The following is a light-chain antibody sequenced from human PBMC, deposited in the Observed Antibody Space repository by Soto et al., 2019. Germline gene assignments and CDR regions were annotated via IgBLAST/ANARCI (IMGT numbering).Light chain of an antibody. V-gene: IGKV4-1*01. CDR1: QSVFYSPNNKNY. CDR3: QQYYTSPRA. CDR2: WAS. J-gene: IGKJ2*01. Sequence: DIVMTQSPDSLSVSLGERATINCKSSQSVFYSPNNKNYLAWYQQKPGQPPKLLIHWASTRRSGVPDRFSGSGSGTDFTLTISSPQAQDVAVYYCQQYYTSPRAFGQGTKLEIK.